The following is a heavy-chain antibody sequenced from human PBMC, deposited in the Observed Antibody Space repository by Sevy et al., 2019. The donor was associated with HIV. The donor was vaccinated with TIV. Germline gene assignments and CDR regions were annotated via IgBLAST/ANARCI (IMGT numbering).Heavy chain of an antibody. Sequence: GGSLRLSCAASGFTFSSYGMHWVRQAPGKGLEWVAVISYDGSNKYYADSVKGRFTISRDNSKNTLYLQMNSLRAEDTAVDYCAKDKDYYDSSGYYSRIYYYGMDVWGQGTTVTVSS. V-gene: IGHV3-30*18. CDR3: AKDKDYYDSSGYYSRIYYYGMDV. CDR1: GFTFSSYG. CDR2: ISYDGSNK. J-gene: IGHJ6*02. D-gene: IGHD3-22*01.